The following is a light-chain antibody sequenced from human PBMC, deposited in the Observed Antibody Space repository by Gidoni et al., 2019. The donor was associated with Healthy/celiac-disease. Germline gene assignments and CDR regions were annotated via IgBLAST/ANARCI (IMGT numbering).Light chain of an antibody. Sequence: DIVMTQSPLSLPVTPGEPASISCRSSQSLLHSNGYNYLDRYLQKPGQSPQLLIYLGSNRASGVPDRFSRSGSGTEFTLKISRVEAEDVGVYYCMQALQTPAFGQGTKVKIK. CDR3: MQALQTPA. CDR1: QSLLHSNGYNY. V-gene: IGKV2-28*01. CDR2: LGS. J-gene: IGKJ1*01.